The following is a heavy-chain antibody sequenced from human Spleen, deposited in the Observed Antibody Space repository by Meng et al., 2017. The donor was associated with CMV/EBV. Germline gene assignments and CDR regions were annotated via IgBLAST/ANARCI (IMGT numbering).Heavy chain of an antibody. V-gene: IGHV3-7*01. CDR2: IKPDGSEI. CDR3: ARDLGDPYDFWSGTRGAFDI. Sequence: GGSLRLSCAASGFTFSTYWMTWVRQAAEKGLEWVANIKPDGSEIHYVDSVKGRFTISRDNAKNSLYLQLNSLRAEDTAVYYCARDLGDPYDFWSGTRGAFDIWGQGTMVTVSS. J-gene: IGHJ3*02. D-gene: IGHD3-3*01. CDR1: GFTFSTYW.